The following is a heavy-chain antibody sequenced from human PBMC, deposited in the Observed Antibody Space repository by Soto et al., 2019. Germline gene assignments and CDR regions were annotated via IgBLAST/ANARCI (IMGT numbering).Heavy chain of an antibody. V-gene: IGHV1-58*01. CDR3: VAELYSGGGCCSFDF. CDR2: IIVASGRT. Sequence: QVQIVQSGPEVKRPGTSVRVSCKTSGFTFTNSAVQWVRQARGQRLEWIGWIIVASGRTNYAREVQERVTISRDTSTATSYMELSGLRGEDTAVYYCVAELYSGGGCCSFDFWGQGTMVTVSS. CDR1: GFTFTNSA. D-gene: IGHD2-21*02. J-gene: IGHJ3*01.